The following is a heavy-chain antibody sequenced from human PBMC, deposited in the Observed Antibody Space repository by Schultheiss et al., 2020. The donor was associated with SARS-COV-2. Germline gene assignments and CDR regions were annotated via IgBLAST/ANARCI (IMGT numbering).Heavy chain of an antibody. CDR1: GFTFSSYA. CDR2: ISGSGGST. V-gene: IGHV3-23*01. CDR3: VKEGCSGGTCYSYEH. J-gene: IGHJ4*02. D-gene: IGHD2-15*01. Sequence: GGSLRLSCAASGFTFSSYAMSWVRKAPGKGLEWVSAISGSGGSTYYADSVKGRFTISRDNSKNTLYLQMNSLRAEDTAVYYCVKEGCSGGTCYSYEHWGQGTLVTVSS.